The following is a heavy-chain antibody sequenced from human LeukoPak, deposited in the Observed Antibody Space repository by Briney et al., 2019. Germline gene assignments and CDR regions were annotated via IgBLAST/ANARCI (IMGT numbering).Heavy chain of an antibody. V-gene: IGHV4-34*01. CDR1: GGSFSGYY. CDR2: INHSGST. J-gene: IGHJ4*02. CDR3: ARAPFSTGDYYFDY. Sequence: PSETLSLTCAVYGGSFSGYYWSWTRQPPGRGLEWIGEINHSGSTNYNPSLKSRVTISVDTSKNQFSLKLSSVTAADTAVYYCARAPFSTGDYYFDYWGQGTLVTVSS. D-gene: IGHD2/OR15-2a*01.